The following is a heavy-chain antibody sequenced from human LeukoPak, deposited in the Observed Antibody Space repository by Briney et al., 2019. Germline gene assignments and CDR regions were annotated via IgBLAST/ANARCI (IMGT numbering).Heavy chain of an antibody. V-gene: IGHV3-30*03. J-gene: IGHJ3*02. CDR2: ISYDGSNK. D-gene: IGHD3-22*01. CDR1: GFTFSSYG. Sequence: GGSLRPSCAASGFTFSSYGMHWVRQAPGKGLEWVAVISYDGSNKYYADSVKGRFTISRDNSKNTLYLQMNSLRAEDTAVYYCARGRYDSSGYYFYDAFDIWGQGTMVTVSS. CDR3: ARGRYDSSGYYFYDAFDI.